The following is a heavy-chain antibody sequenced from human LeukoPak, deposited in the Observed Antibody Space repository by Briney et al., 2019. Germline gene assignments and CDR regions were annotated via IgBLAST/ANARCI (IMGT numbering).Heavy chain of an antibody. CDR2: ISSDGGST. CDR1: GIIFSNYA. V-gene: IGHV3-64*01. J-gene: IGHJ2*01. CDR3: ARGRQGAKTRYFDL. Sequence: GWSLRLSCAASGIIFSNYAMHWVRQGPGKGLEWISTISSDGGSTYYANSVKGRFTISRDNSKNTLYLQMGSLRAEDMAVYYCARGRQGAKTRYFDLWGRGTRVTVSS. D-gene: IGHD1-26*01.